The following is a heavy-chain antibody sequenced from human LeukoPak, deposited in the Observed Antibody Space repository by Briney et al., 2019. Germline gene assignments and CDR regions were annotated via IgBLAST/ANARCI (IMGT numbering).Heavy chain of an antibody. V-gene: IGHV3-23*01. Sequence: GGSLRLSCAASGFTFSTYAMTWVRQAPGKGLEWVSAISGSGGSAYYADSVKGRFTISRDNSKNTPYLQMNSLRAEDTAVYYCAKGRSGSYGLFDYWGQGTLVTVSS. J-gene: IGHJ4*02. CDR2: ISGSGGSA. CDR1: GFTFSTYA. CDR3: AKGRSGSYGLFDY. D-gene: IGHD1-26*01.